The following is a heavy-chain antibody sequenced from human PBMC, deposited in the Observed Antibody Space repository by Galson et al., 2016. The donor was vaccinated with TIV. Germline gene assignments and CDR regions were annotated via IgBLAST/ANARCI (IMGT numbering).Heavy chain of an antibody. CDR2: VYYTGNT. V-gene: IGHV4-59*01. D-gene: IGHD3-10*01. CDR3: ARVDYSGSGTAFDS. CDR1: GGSISSYY. J-gene: IGHJ4*02. Sequence: SETLSLTCTVSGGSISSYYWTWIRQPPGKGLEWIGYVYYTGNTNYNPSLKNRVTMSVDTSKNQFSLKLNSVTAADTAVYFCARVDYSGSGTAFDSWCQGTLVTVSS.